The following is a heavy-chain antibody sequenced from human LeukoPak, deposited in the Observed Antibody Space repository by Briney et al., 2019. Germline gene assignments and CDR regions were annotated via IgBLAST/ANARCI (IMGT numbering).Heavy chain of an antibody. CDR2: ISSSSSYI. Sequence: GGSLRLSCAASGFTFSSYSMNWVRQAPGKGLEWVSSISSSSSYIYYADSVKGRFTIPRDNAKNSLYLQMNSLRAEDTAVYYCARSEGQLVNWGAFDIWGQGTMVTVSS. CDR3: ARSEGQLVNWGAFDI. CDR1: GFTFSSYS. V-gene: IGHV3-21*01. J-gene: IGHJ3*02. D-gene: IGHD6-13*01.